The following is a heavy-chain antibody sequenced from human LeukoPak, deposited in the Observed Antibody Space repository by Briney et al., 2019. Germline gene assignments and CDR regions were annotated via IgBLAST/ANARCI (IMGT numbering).Heavy chain of an antibody. V-gene: IGHV3-23*01. D-gene: IGHD3-22*01. CDR1: GFTFSSYA. CDR2: ISGSGGST. CDR3: ARDYYDSSGLLD. Sequence: PGGSLRLSCAASGFTFSSYAMSWVRQAPGKGLEWVSAISGSGGSTYYADSVKGRFTISRDNSKNTLYLQMNSLRAEDTAVYYCARDYYDSSGLLDWGQGTLVTVSS. J-gene: IGHJ4*02.